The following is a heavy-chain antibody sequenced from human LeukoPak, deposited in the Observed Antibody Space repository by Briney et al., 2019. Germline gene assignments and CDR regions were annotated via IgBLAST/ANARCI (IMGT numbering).Heavy chain of an antibody. J-gene: IGHJ4*02. Sequence: QPGGSLRLSCAASGFTFSSFEMDWVRQAPGKGLEWVSYINSRGTTINYADSLKGRFSISRDNAKNSLYLQMNSLRVEDTAIYYCARESYGGSSEFDFWGQGILVTVSS. D-gene: IGHD4-23*01. V-gene: IGHV3-48*03. CDR1: GFTFSSFE. CDR2: INSRGTTI. CDR3: ARESYGGSSEFDF.